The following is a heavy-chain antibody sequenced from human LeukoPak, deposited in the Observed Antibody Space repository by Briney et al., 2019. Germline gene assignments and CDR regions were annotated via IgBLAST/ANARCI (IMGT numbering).Heavy chain of an antibody. CDR3: ASRQGYCSSTSCYGFDY. Sequence: VKVSCKASGGTFSSYAISWVRQAPGQGLEWMGGIIPIFCTANYAQKFQGRVTITADESTSTAYMELSSLRSEDTAVYYCASRQGYCSSTSCYGFDYWGQGTLVTVSS. CDR1: GGTFSSYA. J-gene: IGHJ4*02. CDR2: IIPIFCTA. D-gene: IGHD2-2*01. V-gene: IGHV1-69*01.